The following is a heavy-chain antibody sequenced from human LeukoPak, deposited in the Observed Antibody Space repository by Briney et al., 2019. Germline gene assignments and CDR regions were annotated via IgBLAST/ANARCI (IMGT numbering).Heavy chain of an antibody. CDR2: ISYDGSNK. CDR1: GFTFSSYA. D-gene: IGHD1-14*01. V-gene: IGHV3-30*14. CDR3: ARRPGN. Sequence: GGSLRLSCAASGFTFSSYAMHWVRQAPGKGLEWVAVISYDGSNKYYADSVKGRFTISRDSSKNTLFLQMNDLTVEDTARYYCARRPGNWGQGILVTVS. J-gene: IGHJ4*02.